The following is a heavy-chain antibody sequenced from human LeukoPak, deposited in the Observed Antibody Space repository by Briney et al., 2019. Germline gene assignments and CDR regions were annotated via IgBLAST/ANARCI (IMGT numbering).Heavy chain of an antibody. CDR3: ARVISAVHFDY. J-gene: IGHJ4*02. Sequence: SETLSLTCTVSGGSISSSSYYWGWIRQPPGEGLEWIGSIYYSGSTYYNPSLKSRVTISVDTSKNQFSLKLSSVTAADTAVYYCARVISAVHFDYWGQGTLVTVSS. V-gene: IGHV4-39*07. CDR1: GGSISSSSYY. CDR2: IYYSGST.